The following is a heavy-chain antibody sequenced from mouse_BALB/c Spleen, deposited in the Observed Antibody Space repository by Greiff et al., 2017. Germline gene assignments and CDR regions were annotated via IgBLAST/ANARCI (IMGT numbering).Heavy chain of an antibody. V-gene: IGHV1S81*02. CDR2: INPSNGGT. Sequence: VKLVESGAELVKPGASVKLSCKASGYTFTSYYMYWVKQRPGQGLEWIGEINPSNGGTNFNEKFKSKATLTVDKSSSTAYMQLSSLTSEDSAVYYCTQKPSYYDYLYFDVWGAGTTVTVSS. CDR1: GYTFTSYY. J-gene: IGHJ1*01. D-gene: IGHD2-4*01. CDR3: TQKPSYYDYLYFDV.